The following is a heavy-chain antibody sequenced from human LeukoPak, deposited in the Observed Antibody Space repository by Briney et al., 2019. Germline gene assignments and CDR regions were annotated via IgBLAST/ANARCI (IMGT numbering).Heavy chain of an antibody. J-gene: IGHJ4*02. CDR2: TYYRSKWYD. V-gene: IGHV6-1*01. CDR3: ARDVGTSGWHTFDY. D-gene: IGHD6-19*01. CDR1: GDSVSSNNGA. Sequence: SRTLSLTCAISGDSVSSNNGAWNWIRQSPSRGLEWLGRTYYRSKWYDDYAESMKGRITINPDTSKNQFSLHVYAVTPEDTAVYYCARDVGTSGWHTFDYWGQGTLVTVSS.